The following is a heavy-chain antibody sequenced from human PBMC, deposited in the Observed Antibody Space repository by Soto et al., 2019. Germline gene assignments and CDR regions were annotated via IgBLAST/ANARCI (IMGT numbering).Heavy chain of an antibody. Sequence: CGEVSCSAFGYEVDIACICWVSPLPGKGLEWMGIINPGAPDISYSPSLRGHVTISVTKAITTVFLQWSSLRASDSAMYYCARQIYDSDTRTNFKSYFDSWGQGTPVTVFS. CDR2: INPGAPDI. V-gene: IGHV5-51*01. J-gene: IGHJ4*02. D-gene: IGHD2-8*01. CDR3: ARQIYDSDTRTNFKSYFDS. CDR1: GYEVDIAC.